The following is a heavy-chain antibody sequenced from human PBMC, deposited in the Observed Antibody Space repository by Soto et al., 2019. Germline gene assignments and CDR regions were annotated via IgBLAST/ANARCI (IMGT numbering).Heavy chain of an antibody. CDR3: ARDLWVEPELYYYGMDV. V-gene: IGHV4-30-4*01. D-gene: IGHD1-1*01. J-gene: IGHJ6*02. CDR1: GDSISSADYY. CDR2: IFYSGTT. Sequence: SETLSLTCTVSGDSISSADYYWSWSRQTPGKGLEWIGHIFYSGTTYYNPSHKGRLTISLETSKNHFSLRRTSVTAADTAVYYCARDLWVEPELYYYGMDVWGQGTTVTVSS.